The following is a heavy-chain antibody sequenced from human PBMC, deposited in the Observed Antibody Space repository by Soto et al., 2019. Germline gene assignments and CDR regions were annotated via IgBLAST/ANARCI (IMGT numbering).Heavy chain of an antibody. J-gene: IGHJ6*03. CDR2: INQDRSEK. V-gene: IGHV3-7*01. Sequence: GGSLRLSCAASGFTFSTYWMSWVRQAPGKGLEWVANINQDRSEKYYVDSVKGRFTISRDNTKNSLYLQMSSLRGEDTAVYYCASRHSTTWLGHYMDVWGKGTTVTVSS. CDR3: ASRHSTTWLGHYMDV. D-gene: IGHD2-2*01. CDR1: GFTFSTYW.